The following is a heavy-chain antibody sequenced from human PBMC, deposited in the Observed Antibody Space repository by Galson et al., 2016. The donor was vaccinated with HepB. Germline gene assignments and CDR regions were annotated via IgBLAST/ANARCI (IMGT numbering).Heavy chain of an antibody. Sequence: SLRLSCAASGFTISAYWMSWVRQAPGKGLEWVASINQDASGKYYVDSVKGRFSISRDNVKNTLWLQMSALRVDDTSMYYCASGYTSGVWGQGTMVTVSS. CDR1: GFTISAYW. CDR2: INQDASGK. V-gene: IGHV3-7*01. CDR3: ASGYTSGV. J-gene: IGHJ3*01. D-gene: IGHD6-19*01.